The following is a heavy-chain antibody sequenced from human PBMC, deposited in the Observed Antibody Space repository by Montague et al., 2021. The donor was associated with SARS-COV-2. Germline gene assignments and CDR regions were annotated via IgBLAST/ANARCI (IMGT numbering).Heavy chain of an antibody. Sequence: SNNDNPSLKSQLTISVDTSTNQFSLTLSYVTPADTAVYYCARARAKWAAFDIWGQGTMVTVSS. J-gene: IGHJ3*02. D-gene: IGHD2-8*01. CDR3: ARARAKWAAFDI. V-gene: IGHV4-34*01. CDR2: SN.